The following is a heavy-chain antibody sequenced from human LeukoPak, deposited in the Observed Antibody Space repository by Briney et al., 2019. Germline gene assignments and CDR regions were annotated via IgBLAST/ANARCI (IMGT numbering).Heavy chain of an antibody. D-gene: IGHD1-26*01. CDR2: ISSNGGST. CDR3: VNAPQWELLYY. CDR1: GFTFSSYA. J-gene: IGHJ4*02. V-gene: IGHV3-64D*09. Sequence: VGSLRLSCSASGFTFSSYAMHWVRQAPGKGLEYVSAISSNGGSTYYADSVKGRFTISRDNSKNTLYLQMSSLRAEDTAVYYCVNAPQWELLYYWGQGTLVTVSS.